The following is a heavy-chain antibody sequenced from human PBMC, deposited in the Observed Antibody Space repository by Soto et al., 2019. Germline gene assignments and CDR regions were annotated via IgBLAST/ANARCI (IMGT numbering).Heavy chain of an antibody. CDR1: GFTFSSYG. J-gene: IGHJ6*02. D-gene: IGHD4-17*01. V-gene: IGHV3-33*01. CDR3: ARDHRDYGDYPFYYYGMDV. CDR2: IWYDGSNK. Sequence: QVQLVESGGGVVQPGRSLRLSCAASGFTFSSYGMHWVRQAPGKGLEWVAVIWYDGSNKYYVDSVKGRFTISRDNSKNALYLQIISLRAEDTAVYYCARDHRDYGDYPFYYYGMDVLGQGTTVTVSS.